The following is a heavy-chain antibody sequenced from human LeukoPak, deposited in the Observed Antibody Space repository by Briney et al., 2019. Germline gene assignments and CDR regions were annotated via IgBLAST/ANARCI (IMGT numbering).Heavy chain of an antibody. CDR1: GFTFSSYS. CDR3: ARGDFRLEMTTTISFDM. D-gene: IGHD5-24*01. CDR2: ISYAGSNE. V-gene: IGHV3-30*03. J-gene: IGHJ3*02. Sequence: GGSLRLSCEASGFTFSSYSMNWVRQAPGKGLEWVAVISYAGSNEHYADSVKGRFTISRDNSKNTLFLQMNSLRAEDTAVYYCARGDFRLEMTTTISFDMWGQGTMVTVSS.